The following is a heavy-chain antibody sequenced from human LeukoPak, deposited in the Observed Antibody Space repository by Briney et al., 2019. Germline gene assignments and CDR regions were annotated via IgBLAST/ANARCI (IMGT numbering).Heavy chain of an antibody. CDR3: ARWLNYYDSSGYRYYFDY. D-gene: IGHD3-22*01. CDR1: GYTFTGYY. Sequence: GASVKVSCKASGYTFTGYYMHWVRQAPGQGLEWMGWINPNSGGTNYAQKFQGRATTTRDTSISTAYMELSRLRSDDTAVYYCARWLNYYDSSGYRYYFDYWGQGTLVTVSS. V-gene: IGHV1-2*02. CDR2: INPNSGGT. J-gene: IGHJ4*02.